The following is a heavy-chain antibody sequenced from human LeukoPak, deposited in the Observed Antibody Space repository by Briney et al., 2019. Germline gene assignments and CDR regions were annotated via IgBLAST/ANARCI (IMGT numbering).Heavy chain of an antibody. CDR1: GYTFTSYA. J-gene: IGHJ4*02. V-gene: IGHV7-4-1*02. Sequence: ASVKVSFKASGYTFTSYAMNWVRQAPGQGLEWMGWINTNTGNPTYAQGFTGRFVFSLDTSVSTAYLQISSLKAEDTAVYYCARVNEVYYDSSGLTLGYWGQGTLVTVSS. D-gene: IGHD3-22*01. CDR3: ARVNEVYYDSSGLTLGY. CDR2: INTNTGNP.